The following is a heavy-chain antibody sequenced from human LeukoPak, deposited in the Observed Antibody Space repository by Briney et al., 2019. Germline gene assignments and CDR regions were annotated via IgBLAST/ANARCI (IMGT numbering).Heavy chain of an antibody. J-gene: IGHJ6*02. CDR2: ISANSGGT. Sequence: ASVKVSCKASGYTFTGYDMRWVRQAPGQGLEWMGWISANSGGTNYAQKFQGWVTMTRDTSMSTAYMELRRLRSDDTAVYYCGRDRRFLEPLTRGPYHGMDVWGQGTTVTVSS. D-gene: IGHD3-3*01. CDR1: GYTFTGYD. V-gene: IGHV1-2*04. CDR3: GRDRRFLEPLTRGPYHGMDV.